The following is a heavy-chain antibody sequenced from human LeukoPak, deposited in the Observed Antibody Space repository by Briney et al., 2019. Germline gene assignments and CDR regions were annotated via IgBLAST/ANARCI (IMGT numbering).Heavy chain of an antibody. CDR1: GFTFSDYY. J-gene: IGHJ4*02. CDR2: ISSSSSTI. Sequence: GGSLRLSCAASGFTFSDYYMTWIRQAPGKGLEWVSYISSSSSTIYYADSVKGRFAISRDNAKNSLYLQMNSLRAEDTAVYYCARGLKYYYDSSGPGGGQGTLVTVSS. D-gene: IGHD3-22*01. V-gene: IGHV3-11*04. CDR3: ARGLKYYYDSSGPG.